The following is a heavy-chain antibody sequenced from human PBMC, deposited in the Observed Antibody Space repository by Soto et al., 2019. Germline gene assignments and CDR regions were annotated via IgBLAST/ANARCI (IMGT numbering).Heavy chain of an antibody. D-gene: IGHD2-21*02. CDR3: GRVVYCGGDCSRYVDY. J-gene: IGHJ4*02. Sequence: SVKVSCKASGYTFTSYGISWVRQAPGQGLEWMGWISAYNGNTNYAQKLQGRVTMTTDTSTSTAYMELRSLRSDDTAVYYCGRVVYCGGDCSRYVDYWGQGPLVTVSS. V-gene: IGHV1-18*04. CDR1: GYTFTSYG. CDR2: ISAYNGNT.